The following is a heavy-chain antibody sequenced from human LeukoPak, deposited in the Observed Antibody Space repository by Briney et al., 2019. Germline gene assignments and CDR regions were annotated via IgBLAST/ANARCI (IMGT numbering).Heavy chain of an antibody. CDR1: GGTFSSYA. CDR2: IIPIFGTA. CDR3: ARGKDVLRFLEWSHYFDY. J-gene: IGHJ4*02. V-gene: IGHV1-69*13. D-gene: IGHD3-3*01. Sequence: VASVKVSCKASGGTFSSYAISWVRQAPGQGLEWMGGIIPIFGTANYAQKFQGRVTITADESTSTAYMELSSLRSEDTAVYYCARGKDVLRFLEWSHYFDYWGQGTLVTVSS.